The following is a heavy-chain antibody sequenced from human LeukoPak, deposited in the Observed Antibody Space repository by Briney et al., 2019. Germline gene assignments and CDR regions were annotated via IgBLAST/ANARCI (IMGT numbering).Heavy chain of an antibody. V-gene: IGHV3-21*01. D-gene: IGHD6-19*01. CDR1: GFPFSSYS. CDR2: ISSSSSYI. CDR3: ARDYRAVPIDY. J-gene: IGHJ4*02. Sequence: GSLRLPFAACGFPFSSYSMKWVRRAPGKGLEWVSSISSSSSYIYYADSVKGRLTISRDNAKNSLYLQMNSLRAEDTAVYYCARDYRAVPIDYWGQGTLVTVSS.